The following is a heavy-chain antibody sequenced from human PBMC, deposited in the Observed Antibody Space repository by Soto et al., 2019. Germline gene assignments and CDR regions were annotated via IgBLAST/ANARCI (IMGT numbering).Heavy chain of an antibody. D-gene: IGHD3-9*01. J-gene: IGHJ4*02. CDR3: ARHDWAKPFDY. CDR2: IHYSGST. Sequence: SETLSLTCTVSGDSISSYYWSWIRQPPGKGLEWIGYIHYSGSTYYNPSLKSRVTISVDTSKNQFSLKLSSVTAADTAVYYCARHDWAKPFDYWGQGTLVTVSS. V-gene: IGHV4-59*04. CDR1: GDSISSYY.